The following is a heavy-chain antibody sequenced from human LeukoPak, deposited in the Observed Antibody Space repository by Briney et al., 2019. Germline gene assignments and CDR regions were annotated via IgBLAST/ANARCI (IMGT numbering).Heavy chain of an antibody. Sequence: KCGESLKISCKGSGYSFTSYWIGWVRQLPGKGLEWMGIIYPGDSDTTYSPSFQGQVTISVDKSISTAYLQWSSLKASDTGVYYCGRDRAVGATRHFDYWGQGTLVTVSS. CDR1: GYSFTSYW. V-gene: IGHV5-51*01. J-gene: IGHJ4*02. D-gene: IGHD1-26*01. CDR3: GRDRAVGATRHFDY. CDR2: IYPGDSDT.